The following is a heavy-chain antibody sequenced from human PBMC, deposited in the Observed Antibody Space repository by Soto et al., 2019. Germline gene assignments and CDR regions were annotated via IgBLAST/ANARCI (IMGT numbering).Heavy chain of an antibody. J-gene: IGHJ4*02. Sequence: GESLRLSCAASGFTFSNYSMNWVRQAPGKGLEWVSSISGSSSYIYYADSVKGRFTISRDNAKNSLSLQMNSLRAEDTAVYFCARDPIPVPMYYFDYWGQGS. CDR2: ISGSSSYI. V-gene: IGHV3-21*01. D-gene: IGHD6-19*01. CDR3: ARDPIPVPMYYFDY. CDR1: GFTFSNYS.